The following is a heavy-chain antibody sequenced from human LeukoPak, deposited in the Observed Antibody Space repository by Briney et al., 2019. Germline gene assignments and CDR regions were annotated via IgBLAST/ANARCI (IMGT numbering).Heavy chain of an antibody. CDR1: GFTFSDYY. CDR3: ARSGGWRSYYYYYMDV. Sequence: PGGSLRLSCAASGFTFSDYYMSWIRQAPGKGLEWVAVISYDGSNKYYADSVKGRFTISRDNSKDTLYLQMNSLRAEDTAVYYCARSGGWRSYYYYYMDVWGKGTTVTVSS. CDR2: ISYDGSNK. J-gene: IGHJ6*03. V-gene: IGHV3-30*03. D-gene: IGHD2-15*01.